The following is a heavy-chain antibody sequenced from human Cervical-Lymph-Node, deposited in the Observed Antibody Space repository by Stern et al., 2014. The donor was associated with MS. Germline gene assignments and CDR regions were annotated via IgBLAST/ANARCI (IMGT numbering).Heavy chain of an antibody. Sequence: VQLVESGGGLVQPGGSLRLSCAVSGFTSNTYSLNWVRPAPAKGLEWVSYISSSSSTIHYADSVKGRFTISRDNAKNSLYLQMNSLRAEDTAVYYCARDSGSGMLYYFDFWGQGSLVAVSS. V-gene: IGHV3-48*01. CDR2: ISSSSSTI. CDR1: GFTSNTYS. J-gene: IGHJ4*02. D-gene: IGHD2-15*01. CDR3: ARDSGSGMLYYFDF.